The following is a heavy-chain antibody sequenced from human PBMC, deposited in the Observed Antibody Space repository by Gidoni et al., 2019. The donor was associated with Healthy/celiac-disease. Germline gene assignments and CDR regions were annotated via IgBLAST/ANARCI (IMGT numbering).Heavy chain of an antibody. CDR1: GGTFSSYA. CDR2: IIPIFGTA. Sequence: QVQLVQSGAEVKQPGSSVKVSCKASGGTFSSYAISWVRQAPGQGLEWMGGIIPIFGTANYAQKFQGRVTITADKSTSTAYMELSSLRSEDTAVYYCARSNYYDSSGYYLFDAFDIWGQGTMVTVSS. CDR3: ARSNYYDSSGYYLFDAFDI. D-gene: IGHD3-22*01. J-gene: IGHJ3*02. V-gene: IGHV1-69*06.